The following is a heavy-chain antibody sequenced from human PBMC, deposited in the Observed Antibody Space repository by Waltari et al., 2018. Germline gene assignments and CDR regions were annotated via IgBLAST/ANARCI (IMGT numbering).Heavy chain of an antibody. CDR2: IYHSGST. Sequence: QVQLQESGPGLVKPSETLSLTCTVSGYSISSGYYWGWIRQPQGKGLEWIGSIYHSGSTYYNPSLKSRVTISVDTSKNQFSLKLSSVTAADTAVYYCARAPVRITIFGVVTWGQGTLVTVSS. J-gene: IGHJ4*02. D-gene: IGHD3-3*01. CDR1: GYSISSGYY. CDR3: ARAPVRITIFGVVT. V-gene: IGHV4-38-2*02.